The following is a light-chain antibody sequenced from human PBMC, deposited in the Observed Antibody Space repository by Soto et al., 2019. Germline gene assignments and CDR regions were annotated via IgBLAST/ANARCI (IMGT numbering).Light chain of an antibody. Sequence: DIQMTQSPSSLSASGGDRVTITCRASQSIGIYLNWYQQKPGKAPNLLIYATSSLQRGVPSRFSGSGSETDFTLTISSLQPEDFAIYYCQQSFSTPYTFGQGTKVDIK. CDR1: QSIGIY. J-gene: IGKJ2*01. V-gene: IGKV1-39*01. CDR3: QQSFSTPYT. CDR2: ATS.